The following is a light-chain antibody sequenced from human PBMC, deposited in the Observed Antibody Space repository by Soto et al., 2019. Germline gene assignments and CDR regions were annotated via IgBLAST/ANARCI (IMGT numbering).Light chain of an antibody. CDR2: GAS. V-gene: IGKV1-9*01. CDR1: QVINSY. Sequence: DIQLAQSPSFLSASVGDRVTITCRASQVINSYLAWYQQKPGKAPKLLIYGASTLQSGVPSRFSGSESGTEFTLTISSLQPEDFAVYYCQQVNIYPYTFGQGTNLEIK. CDR3: QQVNIYPYT. J-gene: IGKJ2*01.